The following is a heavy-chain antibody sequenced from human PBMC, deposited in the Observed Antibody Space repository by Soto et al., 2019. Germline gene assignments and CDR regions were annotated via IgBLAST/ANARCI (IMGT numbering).Heavy chain of an antibody. CDR2: ISSSGSTI. J-gene: IGHJ4*02. CDR1: GFTFSSYE. Sequence: GGSLRLSCAASGFTFSSYEMNWVRQAPGKGLECVSYISSSGSTIYYADSVKGRFTISRDNAKNSLYLQMNSLRAEDTAVYYCARDPLSVRGIAAAGSYFFFDYWGQGTLVTVSS. CDR3: ARDPLSVRGIAAAGSYFFFDY. V-gene: IGHV3-48*03. D-gene: IGHD6-13*01.